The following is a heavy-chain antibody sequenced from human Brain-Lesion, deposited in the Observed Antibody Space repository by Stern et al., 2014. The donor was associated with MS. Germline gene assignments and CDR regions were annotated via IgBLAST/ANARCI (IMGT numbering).Heavy chain of an antibody. J-gene: IGHJ4*02. V-gene: IGHV4-61*02. D-gene: IGHD4-17*01. Sequence: QVQLQESGPGLVKPSQTLSLPCTVSGGPISSHSYYWSWIRQPAGKGLEWIGRIYASGNTNYNPSLKSRVSISVDTSKNQLPRRLSSVTASDTAVYYCARDYGDLEFDLWGQGTLVTVSS. CDR2: IYASGNT. CDR3: ARDYGDLEFDL. CDR1: GGPISSHSYY.